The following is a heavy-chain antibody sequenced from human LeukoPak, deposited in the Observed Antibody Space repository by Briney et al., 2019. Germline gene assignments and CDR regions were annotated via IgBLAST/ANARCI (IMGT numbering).Heavy chain of an antibody. Sequence: GESLKISCKGSGYSFSTYWIGWVRQMPGKGLEWMGIIYPGDSDTRYSPSFQGQVTISADKSISTVYLQWSSLKASDTAMYYCARLSDCTNGVCYQFDYWGQGTLVTVSS. J-gene: IGHJ4*02. CDR2: IYPGDSDT. V-gene: IGHV5-51*01. CDR1: GYSFSTYW. CDR3: ARLSDCTNGVCYQFDY. D-gene: IGHD2-8*01.